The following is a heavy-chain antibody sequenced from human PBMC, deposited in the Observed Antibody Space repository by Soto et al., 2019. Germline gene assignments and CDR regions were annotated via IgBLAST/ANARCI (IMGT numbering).Heavy chain of an antibody. V-gene: IGHV1-69*13. J-gene: IGHJ6*02. CDR3: ARCGGSCGGDPDYYGMDA. CDR1: GGTFSSYA. Sequence: SVKVSCKASGGTFSSYAISWVRQATGQGLEWMGGLIPIFGTANYAQKFQGRVTITADESTSTAYMELSSLRSEDTAVYYCARCGGSCGGDPDYYGMDAWGQGTTVTVS. D-gene: IGHD2-21*02. CDR2: LIPIFGTA.